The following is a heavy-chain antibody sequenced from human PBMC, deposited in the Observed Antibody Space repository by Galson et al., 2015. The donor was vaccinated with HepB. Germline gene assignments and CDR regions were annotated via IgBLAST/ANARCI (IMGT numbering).Heavy chain of an antibody. J-gene: IGHJ4*02. CDR1: GFTFSSYA. V-gene: IGHV3-23*01. CDR3: AKGGVVPALPFDY. CDR2: ISGSGGST. Sequence: SLRLSCAASGFTFSSYAMSWVRQAPGKGLEWVSAISGSGGSTYYADSVKGRFTIPRDNSKNTLYLQMNSLRAEDTAVYYCAKGGVVPALPFDYWGQGTLVTVSS. D-gene: IGHD2-2*01.